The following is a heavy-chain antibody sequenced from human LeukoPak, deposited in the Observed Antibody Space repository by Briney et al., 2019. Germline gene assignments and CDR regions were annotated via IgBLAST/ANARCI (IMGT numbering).Heavy chain of an antibody. D-gene: IGHD3-10*01. CDR3: ARDPNYYGSGNFDY. J-gene: IGHJ4*02. Sequence: GGSLRLSCAVSGFSFSDHAMSWVRQAPGKGLEWVSYISSSSSTIYYADSVKGRFTISRDNAKNSLYLQMNSLRAEDTAVYYCARDPNYYGSGNFDYWGQGTLVTVSS. V-gene: IGHV3-48*01. CDR2: ISSSSSTI. CDR1: GFSFSDHA.